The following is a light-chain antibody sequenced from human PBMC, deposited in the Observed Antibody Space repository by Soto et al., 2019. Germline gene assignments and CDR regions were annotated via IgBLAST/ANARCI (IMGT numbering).Light chain of an antibody. V-gene: IGKV3-20*01. CDR2: DAS. CDR1: QTVRSGF. J-gene: IGKJ1*01. CDR3: QHYGRSSWT. Sequence: DIELTQSPGTLSLSPGERVTLSCRASQTVRSGFVAWYQQKPGQAPRLLIYDASTRATGIPVRFSGSGSGTDFTLTISSLEPEDLAVYYCQHYGRSSWTFGQGTKVEIK.